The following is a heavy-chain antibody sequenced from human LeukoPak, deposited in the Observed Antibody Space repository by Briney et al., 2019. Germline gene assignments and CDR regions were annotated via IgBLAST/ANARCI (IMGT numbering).Heavy chain of an antibody. CDR2: IWYGGTKK. Sequence: PGGSLRLSCVGSGFTFSNSWMNWVRQAPGKGLEWVAVIWYGGTKKYYADSVKGRFTISRDNSRNTVYLQMNSLRAEDSAVYYCARRMGVGGYSYPENYGMDIWGQGTPVTVSS. V-gene: IGHV3-33*08. CDR1: GFTFSNSW. CDR3: ARRMGVGGYSYPENYGMDI. D-gene: IGHD5-18*01. J-gene: IGHJ6*02.